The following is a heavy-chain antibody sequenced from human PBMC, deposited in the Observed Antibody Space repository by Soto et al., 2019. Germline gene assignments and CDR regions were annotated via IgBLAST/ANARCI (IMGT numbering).Heavy chain of an antibody. D-gene: IGHD3-3*02. CDR1: GYTLTELS. CDR3: ATYNRIFGVAQDAFDI. V-gene: IGHV1-24*01. Sequence: ASVKVSCKVSGYTLTELSMHWVRQAPGKGLEWMGGFDPEDGETIYAQKFQGRVTMTEDTSTDTAYMELSSLRSEDTAVYYCATYNRIFGVAQDAFDIWGQGTMVNVS. CDR2: FDPEDGET. J-gene: IGHJ3*02.